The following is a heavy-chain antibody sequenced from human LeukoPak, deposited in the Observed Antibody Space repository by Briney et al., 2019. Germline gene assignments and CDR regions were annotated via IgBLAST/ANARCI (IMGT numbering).Heavy chain of an antibody. CDR2: TNPNSGGT. CDR3: AREDVAASAEAFDI. J-gene: IGHJ3*02. D-gene: IGHD6-13*01. V-gene: IGHV1-2*02. CDR1: GYTFTGYY. Sequence: ASVKVSCKASGYTFTGYYMHWVRQAPGQGLEWMGWTNPNSGGTNYAQKFQGRVTMTRDTSISTAYMELSRLRSDDTAVYYCAREDVAASAEAFDIWGQGTMVTVSS.